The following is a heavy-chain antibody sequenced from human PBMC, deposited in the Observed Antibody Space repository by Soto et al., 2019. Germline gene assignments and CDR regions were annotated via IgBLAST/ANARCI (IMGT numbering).Heavy chain of an antibody. V-gene: IGHV3-21*01. CDR3: ARVKYTGTTRGLDYYGMDV. Sequence: GGSLRLSCAASGFTFSSYSMNWVRQAPGKGLEWVSSISSSSSYIYYADSVKGRFTISRDNAKNSLYLQMNSLRAEDTAVYYCARVKYTGTTRGLDYYGMDVWGQGTTVTVSS. CDR2: ISSSSSYI. D-gene: IGHD1-7*01. CDR1: GFTFSSYS. J-gene: IGHJ6*02.